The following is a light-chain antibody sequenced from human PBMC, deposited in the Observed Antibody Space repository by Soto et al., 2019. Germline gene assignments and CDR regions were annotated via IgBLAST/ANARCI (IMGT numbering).Light chain of an antibody. CDR1: QSVSSK. V-gene: IGKV3-15*01. CDR2: TAS. J-gene: IGKJ2*01. Sequence: EIVMTQSPGTLSVSPGERVTLSCRASQSVSSKVAWYQQKPGQAPRLLIFTASLRATGVPARFSGSGSGTEFTLTISSLQSEDFAVYWCQQYYNWPLEYTFGQRTKLEI. CDR3: QQYYNWPLEYT.